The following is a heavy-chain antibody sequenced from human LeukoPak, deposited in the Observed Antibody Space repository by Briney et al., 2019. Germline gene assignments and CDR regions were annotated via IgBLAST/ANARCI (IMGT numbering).Heavy chain of an antibody. V-gene: IGHV4-4*07. CDR1: GDSLSSYY. J-gene: IGHJ2*01. Sequence: NPSETLSLTCNVSGDSLSSYYWTWIRQPPGKGLEYIGCIHSSGTTNYNPSLKTRVTLSIDTSRNEFSLRLTSVTAADTAVYYCARGHLRGYQEISHWHLDVWGRGTLVTVSS. CDR2: IHSSGTT. CDR3: ARGHLRGYQEISHWHLDV. D-gene: IGHD3-3*01.